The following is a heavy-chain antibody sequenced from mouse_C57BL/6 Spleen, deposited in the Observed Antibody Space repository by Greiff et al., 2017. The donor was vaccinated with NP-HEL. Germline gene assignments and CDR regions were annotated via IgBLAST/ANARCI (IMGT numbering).Heavy chain of an antibody. CDR3: ANTNWDRTAWFAY. D-gene: IGHD4-1*01. CDR2: IWSGGST. Sequence: VKLVESGPGLVQPSQSLSITCTVSGFSLTSYGVHWVRQSPGKGLEWLGVIWSGGSTDYNAAFISRLSISKDNSKSQVFFKMNSLQADDTAIYYCANTNWDRTAWFAYWGQGTLVTVSA. CDR1: GFSLTSYG. V-gene: IGHV2-2*01. J-gene: IGHJ3*01.